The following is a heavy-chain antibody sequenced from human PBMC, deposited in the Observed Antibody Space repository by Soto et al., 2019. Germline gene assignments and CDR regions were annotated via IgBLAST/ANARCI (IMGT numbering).Heavy chain of an antibody. J-gene: IGHJ4*02. Sequence: EVQLLDSGGGLVQPGGSLRLSCAASGFTFSNYAMCWVRQAPGKGLEWVSTISGNGGSTYYADYVKGRFTISRDNSKNMLFLQINSLRDDDSAVYYCAKRPASIITFDYWGQGTPVTVSS. CDR1: GFTFSNYA. V-gene: IGHV3-23*01. D-gene: IGHD2-2*01. CDR3: AKRPASIITFDY. CDR2: ISGNGGST.